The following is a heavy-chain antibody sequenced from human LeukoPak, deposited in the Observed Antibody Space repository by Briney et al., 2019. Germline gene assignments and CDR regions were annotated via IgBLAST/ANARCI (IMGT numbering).Heavy chain of an antibody. CDR2: ILYDGSMQ. CDR1: GFTFSSYS. D-gene: IGHD1-26*01. Sequence: GGSLRLSCAASGFTFSSYSMHWVRQAPGKGLEWLAVILYDGSMQYYAESMKGRLTTSRDNSRNTVYMQMNSLRAEDTAVYYCARGTHKWELANRFDFWGQGTLVTVSS. CDR3: ARGTHKWELANRFDF. V-gene: IGHV3-30*03. J-gene: IGHJ4*02.